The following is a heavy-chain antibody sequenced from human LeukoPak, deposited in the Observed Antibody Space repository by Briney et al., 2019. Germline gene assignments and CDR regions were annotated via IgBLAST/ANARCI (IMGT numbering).Heavy chain of an antibody. J-gene: IGHJ6*03. D-gene: IGHD3-10*01. CDR3: TRGSMSPRIWFGDRYYMDV. CDR1: GFIFDIYW. CDR2: INSVGSST. V-gene: IGHV3-74*03. Sequence: PGGSLRLSCAAYGFIFDIYWMHWVRQVPGEGLGWVSRINSVGSSTTYADSVKGRFTISRDNAKNTLYLQMSSVRVEDTAVYFCTRGSMSPRIWFGDRYYMDVWGKGTTVTISS.